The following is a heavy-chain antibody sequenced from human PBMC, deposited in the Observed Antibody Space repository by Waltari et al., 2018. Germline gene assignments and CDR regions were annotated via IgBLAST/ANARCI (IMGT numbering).Heavy chain of an antibody. CDR2: IYTSGST. V-gene: IGHV4-4*07. CDR3: ARSTGTTRVGWFDP. CDR1: GGSISSYY. Sequence: QVQLQESGPGLVKPSETLSLTCTVSGGSISSYYWSWIRQPAGKGLEWIGRIYTSGSTNYNPSLKSRVTMSVDTSKNQFSLKRSSVTAADTAVYYCARSTGTTRVGWFDPWGQGTLVTVSS. D-gene: IGHD1-7*01. J-gene: IGHJ5*02.